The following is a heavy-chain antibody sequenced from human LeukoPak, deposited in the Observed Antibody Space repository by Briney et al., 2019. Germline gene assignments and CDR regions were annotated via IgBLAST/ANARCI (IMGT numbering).Heavy chain of an antibody. CDR3: AREAPLGYCSSTSCYEDY. CDR1: GGSFSGSY. J-gene: IGHJ4*02. CDR2: INHSGST. D-gene: IGHD2-2*01. Sequence: SETLSLTCAVYGGSFSGSYWSWIRQPPGKGLEWIGEINHSGSTNYNPSLKSRVTISVDTSKNQFSLKLSSVTAADTAVYYCAREAPLGYCSSTSCYEDYWGQGTLVTVSS. V-gene: IGHV4-34*01.